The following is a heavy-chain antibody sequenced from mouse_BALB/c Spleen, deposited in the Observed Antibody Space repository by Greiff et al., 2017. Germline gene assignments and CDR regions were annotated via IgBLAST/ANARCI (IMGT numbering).Heavy chain of an antibody. CDR3: ARIDYYGSSDFDY. D-gene: IGHD1-1*01. CDR2: INPSTGYT. J-gene: IGHJ2*01. Sequence: VQLQQSGAELAKPGASVKMSCKASGYTFTSYWMHWVKQRPGQGLEWIGYINPSTGYTEYNQKFKDKATLTADKSSSTAYMQLSSLTSEDSAVYYCARIDYYGSSDFDYWGQGTTLTVSS. CDR1: GYTFTSYW. V-gene: IGHV1-7*01.